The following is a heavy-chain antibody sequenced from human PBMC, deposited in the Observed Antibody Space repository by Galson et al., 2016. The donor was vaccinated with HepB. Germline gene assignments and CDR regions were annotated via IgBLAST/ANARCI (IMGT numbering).Heavy chain of an antibody. Sequence: SETLSLTCAVSGGSISYNYWWSWVRQPPGQGLEWIGQIYHSGTSNYNPSLKSRVSISVDKSKNHFSLQLTSVTAADTAIYFCAESRYSDTTGYFFPDFWGQGTLVTVSS. CDR1: GGSISYNYW. CDR2: IYHSGTS. J-gene: IGHJ4*02. V-gene: IGHV4-4*02. D-gene: IGHD3-22*01. CDR3: AESRYSDTTGYFFPDF.